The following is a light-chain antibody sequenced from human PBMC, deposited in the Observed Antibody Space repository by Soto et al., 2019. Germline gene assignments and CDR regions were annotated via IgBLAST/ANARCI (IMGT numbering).Light chain of an antibody. CDR2: DAS. Sequence: ESELIQSPATLSLSPGERATLSCRASQSVSSYLAWYQQKPGQAPRLLIYDASNRATGIPARFSGSGSGTDFTLTISSLEPEDFAVYYCQQRSNWPPRITFGQ. J-gene: IGKJ5*01. CDR1: QSVSSY. V-gene: IGKV3-11*01. CDR3: QQRSNWPPRIT.